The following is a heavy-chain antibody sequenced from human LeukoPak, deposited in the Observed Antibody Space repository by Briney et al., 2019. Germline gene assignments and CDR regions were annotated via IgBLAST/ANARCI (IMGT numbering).Heavy chain of an antibody. J-gene: IGHJ4*02. D-gene: IGHD3-10*01. V-gene: IGHV3-21*01. CDR3: ARDSRSGSSVALDY. Sequence: GGSLRLSCAASEFTFSSYTMNWVRQAPGKGLEWVSSISSSSYYIYYADSVKGRFTISRDNAKNSLYLQMNSLRAEDTAVYYCARDSRSGSSVALDYWGQGTLVTVSS. CDR2: ISSSSYYI. CDR1: EFTFSSYT.